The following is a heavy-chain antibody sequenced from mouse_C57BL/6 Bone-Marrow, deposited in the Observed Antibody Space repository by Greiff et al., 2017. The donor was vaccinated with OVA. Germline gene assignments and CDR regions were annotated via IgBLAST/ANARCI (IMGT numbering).Heavy chain of an antibody. CDR2: INPNNGGT. Sequence: VQLQQSGPELVKPGASVKISCKASGYTFTDYYMNWVKQSHGKSLEWIGDINPNNGGTSYNQKFKGKATLTVDKSSSTAYMELRSLTSEDSAVYYCARPSYDYGHWYFDVWGTGTTVTVSS. V-gene: IGHV1-26*01. CDR1: GYTFTDYY. J-gene: IGHJ1*03. CDR3: ARPSYDYGHWYFDV. D-gene: IGHD2-4*01.